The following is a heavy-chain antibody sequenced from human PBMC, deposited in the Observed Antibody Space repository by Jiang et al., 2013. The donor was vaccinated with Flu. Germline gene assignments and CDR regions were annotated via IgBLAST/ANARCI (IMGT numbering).Heavy chain of an antibody. D-gene: IGHD1-26*01. V-gene: IGHV1-58*01. J-gene: IGHJ3*02. CDR3: AAANSGSYFDAFDI. CDR1: GFTFTSSA. Sequence: SVKASCKASGFTFTSSAVQWVRQARGQRLEWIGWIVVGSGNTNYAQKFQERVTITRDMSTSTAYMGLSSLRSEDTAVYYCAAANSGSYFDAFDIWGQGTMVTVSS. CDR2: IVVGSGNT.